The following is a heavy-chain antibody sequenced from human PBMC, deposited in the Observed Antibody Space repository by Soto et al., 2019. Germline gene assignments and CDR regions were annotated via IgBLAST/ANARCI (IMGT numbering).Heavy chain of an antibody. V-gene: IGHV4-4*02. CDR1: GGSISSTSW. CDR3: ARKWFGEPHKFDY. D-gene: IGHD3-10*01. CDR2: IHHDGSS. J-gene: IGHJ4*02. Sequence: QVQLQESGPGLVKPSGTLSLTCAVSGGSISSTSWWSWVRQPPGKGLEWIGEIHHDGSSNYNPSLKSRVTISVDRSKNKFSLKVNSVTAADTAVYYCARKWFGEPHKFDYWGQGALVTVSS.